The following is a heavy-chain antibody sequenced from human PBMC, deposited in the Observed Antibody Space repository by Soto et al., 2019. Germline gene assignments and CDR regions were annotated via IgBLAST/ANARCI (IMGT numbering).Heavy chain of an antibody. CDR2: ISAYNGNT. J-gene: IGHJ6*03. D-gene: IGHD6-19*01. CDR3: ARDPHIGSSGGPMDV. V-gene: IGHV1-18*01. Sequence: QVQLVQSGAEVKKPGASVKVSCKASGYTFTSYGISWVRQAPGQGLEWMGWISAYNGNTNYAQKLQGRVPMTTDTSTSTADMELRSLRSDDTAVYYCARDPHIGSSGGPMDVWGKGTTVTVSS. CDR1: GYTFTSYG.